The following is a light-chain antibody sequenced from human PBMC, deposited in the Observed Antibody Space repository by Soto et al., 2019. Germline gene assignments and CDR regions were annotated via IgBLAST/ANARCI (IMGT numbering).Light chain of an antibody. CDR3: QQYNGSWT. V-gene: IGKV1-5*03. CDR2: EAS. CDR1: QSISDS. Sequence: IQMTQSPSTLSESVGDRVTITCRASQSISDSLAWYQQKPGKAPKLRIYEASSLKSGVPSRFSGSRSWTEYTLTISSLQPDDFATYYCQQYNGSWTFGQGTKVEIK. J-gene: IGKJ1*01.